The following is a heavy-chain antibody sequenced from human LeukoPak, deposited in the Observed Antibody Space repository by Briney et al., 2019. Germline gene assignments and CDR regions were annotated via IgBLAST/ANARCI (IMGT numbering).Heavy chain of an antibody. D-gene: IGHD3-10*01. V-gene: IGHV1-18*01. J-gene: IGHJ3*02. Sequence: GASVKVSCKASVYTFTSYGISWVRQAPGQGLEWMGWISAYNGNTNYAQKLQGRVTMTTDTSTSTAYMELRRLRSDDTAVYYCARDRLWFGDTDAFDIWGQGTMVTVSS. CDR2: ISAYNGNT. CDR3: ARDRLWFGDTDAFDI. CDR1: VYTFTSYG.